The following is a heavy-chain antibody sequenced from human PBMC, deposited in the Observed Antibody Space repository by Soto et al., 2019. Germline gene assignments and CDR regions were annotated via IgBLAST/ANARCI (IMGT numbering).Heavy chain of an antibody. J-gene: IGHJ6*02. CDR2: INPSGGST. V-gene: IGHV1-46*01. CDR1: GYTFTSYY. CDR3: ARDKGRDTAMVTSGYYYGMDV. D-gene: IGHD5-18*01. Sequence: QVQLVQSGAEVKKPRASVKVSCKASGYTFTSYYMHWVRQAPGQGLEWMGIINPSGGSTSYAQKFQGRVTMTRDTSTSTVYMELSSLRSEDTAVYYCARDKGRDTAMVTSGYYYGMDVWGQGTTVTVSS.